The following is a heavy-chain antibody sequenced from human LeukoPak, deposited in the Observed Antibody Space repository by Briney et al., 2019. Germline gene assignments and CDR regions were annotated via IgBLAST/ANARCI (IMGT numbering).Heavy chain of an antibody. CDR2: ISTDNGNT. V-gene: IGHV1-18*04. CDR3: ARVCSSTSCSNWFDP. D-gene: IGHD2-2*01. CDR1: VYSFTSYG. Sequence: GASVKVSCKSSVYSFTSYGINGVRQAPGQGLEWMGWISTDNGNTDYAQNLQGRVTMTTDTSTSTAYMEVRSLRSDDTAVYYCARVCSSTSCSNWFDPWGQGTLVTVSS. J-gene: IGHJ5*02.